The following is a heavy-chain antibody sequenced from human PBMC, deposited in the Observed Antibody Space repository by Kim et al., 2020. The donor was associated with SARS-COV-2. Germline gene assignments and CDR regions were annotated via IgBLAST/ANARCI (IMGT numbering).Heavy chain of an antibody. V-gene: IGHV3-30-3*01. J-gene: IGHJ6*02. CDR1: GFTFSSYA. CDR2: ISYDGSNK. D-gene: IGHD3-16*01. Sequence: GGSLRLSCAASGFTFSSYAMHWVRQAPGKGLEWVAVISYDGSNKYYADSVKGRFTISRDNSKNTLYLQMNSLRAEDTAVYYCARPGGGGYYYYYGMDVWGQGTTVTVSS. CDR3: ARPGGGGYYYYYGMDV.